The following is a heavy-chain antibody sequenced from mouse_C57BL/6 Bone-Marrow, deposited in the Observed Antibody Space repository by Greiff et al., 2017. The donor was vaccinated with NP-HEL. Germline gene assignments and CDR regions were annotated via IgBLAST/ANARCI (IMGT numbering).Heavy chain of an antibody. J-gene: IGHJ2*01. CDR2: IYPGSGST. CDR1: GYTFTSYL. CDR3: ASSWGYFYY. Sequence: QVQLQQPGAELVKPGASVKMSCKASGYTFTSYLITWVKQRPGQGLEWIGDIYPGSGSTNYIEKFKSKATLTVDTSSSTAYMQRSSLTSEDSAVYYCASSWGYFYYWGQGTTLTVSS. V-gene: IGHV1-55*01.